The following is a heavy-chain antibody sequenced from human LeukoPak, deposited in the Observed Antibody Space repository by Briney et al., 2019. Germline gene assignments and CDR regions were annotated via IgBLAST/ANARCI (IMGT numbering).Heavy chain of an antibody. Sequence: PSETLSLTCTVSGGSISSYYWSWTRQPPGKGLEWIGYIYYSGSTNYNPSLKSRVTISVDTSKNQFSLKLSSVTAADTAVYYCARSVVRGVIVLWGQGTLVTVSS. J-gene: IGHJ4*02. CDR3: ARSVVRGVIVL. CDR1: GGSISSYY. V-gene: IGHV4-59*08. CDR2: IYYSGST. D-gene: IGHD3-10*01.